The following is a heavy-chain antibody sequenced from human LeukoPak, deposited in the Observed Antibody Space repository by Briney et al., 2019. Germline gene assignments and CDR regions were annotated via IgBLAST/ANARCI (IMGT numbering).Heavy chain of an antibody. J-gene: IGHJ6*02. CDR1: GFTFSSYA. V-gene: IGHV3-23*01. CDR3: ARVAPYYYYGMDV. CDR2: ITGSGGGT. Sequence: GGSLRLSCAASGFTFSSYAMSWVRQAPGKGLEWISAITGSGGGTYYADSVKGRFTISRDNSKNTLYLQMNSLRAEDTAVYYCARVAPYYYYGMDVWGQGTTVTVSS.